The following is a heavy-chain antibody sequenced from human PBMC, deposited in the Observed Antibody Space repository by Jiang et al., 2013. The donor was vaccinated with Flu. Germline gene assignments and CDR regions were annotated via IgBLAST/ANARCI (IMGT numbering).Heavy chain of an antibody. J-gene: IGHJ4*02. CDR3: ARHVNDFWRIDS. Sequence: GAEVKKPGESLKISCKDPGYSFTTYWIGWVRQMPGKGLEWLGVIYVGDSDARYSPSFQGQVSISVDRSINTAYLHWSSLKASDTAMYYCARHVNDFWRIDSWGQGTL. D-gene: IGHD3-3*01. CDR2: IYVGDSDA. CDR1: GYSFTTYW. V-gene: IGHV5-51*01.